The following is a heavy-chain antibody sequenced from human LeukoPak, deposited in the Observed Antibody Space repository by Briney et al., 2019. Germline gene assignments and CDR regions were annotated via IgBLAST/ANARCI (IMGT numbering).Heavy chain of an antibody. CDR1: GFKLSNYW. CDR2: ISSASGSI. J-gene: IGHJ4*02. D-gene: IGHD5-12*01. Sequence: GGSLRLSCEVSGFKLSNYWMTWVRQAPGKGLEWVSYISSASGSIYYADSVKGRFTISRDNSKNTLYLQMNSLRAEDTAVYYCAKRGYSGYGVFDYWGQGTLVTVSS. CDR3: AKRGYSGYGVFDY. V-gene: IGHV3-23*01.